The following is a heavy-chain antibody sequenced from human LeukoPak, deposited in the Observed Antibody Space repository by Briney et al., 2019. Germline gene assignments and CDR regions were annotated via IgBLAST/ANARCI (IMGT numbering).Heavy chain of an antibody. CDR3: AKYCGGDCFSSHYYYYRMDV. CDR2: ISYDVSNK. CDR1: GFTFSSYG. Sequence: GGSLRLSCAASGFTFSSYGMHWGRQAPGKGVGGGAVISYDVSNKYYADSVKGRFTISRDNSQTTLYLQMNSLRAEDTAVYYCAKYCGGDCFSSHYYYYRMDVWGQGTTVTVSS. D-gene: IGHD2-21*02. V-gene: IGHV3-30*18. J-gene: IGHJ6*02.